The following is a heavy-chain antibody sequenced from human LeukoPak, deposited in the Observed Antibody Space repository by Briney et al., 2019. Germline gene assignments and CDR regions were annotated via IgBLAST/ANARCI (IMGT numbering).Heavy chain of an antibody. CDR3: ASAPYYDSSGYYFDY. J-gene: IGHJ4*02. CDR1: GGSISSSNW. V-gene: IGHV4-4*02. CDR2: INHSGST. D-gene: IGHD3-22*01. Sequence: PSETLSLTCAVSGGSISSSNWWSWIRQPPGKGLEWIGEINHSGSTNYNPSLKSRVTISVDTSKNQFSLKLSSVTAADTAVYYCASAPYYDSSGYYFDYWGQGTLVTVSP.